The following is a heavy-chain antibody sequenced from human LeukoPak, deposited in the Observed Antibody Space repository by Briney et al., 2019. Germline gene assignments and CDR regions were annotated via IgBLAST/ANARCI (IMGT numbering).Heavy chain of an antibody. J-gene: IGHJ4*02. CDR2: IIPIFGTA. Sequence: SVKVSCKASGGTFSSYAISWVRQAPGQGLEWMGGIIPIFGTANYAQKFQGRVTITTDESTSTAYMELSNLRSEDTAVYYCASCPRMTTVTSFDYWGQGTLVTVSS. CDR3: ASCPRMTTVTSFDY. CDR1: GGTFSSYA. D-gene: IGHD4-17*01. V-gene: IGHV1-69*05.